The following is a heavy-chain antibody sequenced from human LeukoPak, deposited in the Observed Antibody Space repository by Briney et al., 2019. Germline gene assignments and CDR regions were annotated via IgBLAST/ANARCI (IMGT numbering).Heavy chain of an antibody. CDR2: IYSGGNT. J-gene: IGHJ6*03. CDR3: AKSGSSSSYYYYYYMDV. Sequence: GGSLRLSCAASGFTFNSYNMNWVRQAPGKGLEWVSVIYSGGNTFYADSVKGRFTISIDNSKNTLYLQMNSLRAEDTAVYYCAKSGSSSSYYYYYYMDVWGKGTTVTVSS. D-gene: IGHD6-6*01. CDR1: GFTFNSYN. V-gene: IGHV3-53*01.